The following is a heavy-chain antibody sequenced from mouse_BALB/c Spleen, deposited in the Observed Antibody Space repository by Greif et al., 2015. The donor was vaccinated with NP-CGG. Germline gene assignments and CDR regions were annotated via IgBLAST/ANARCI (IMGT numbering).Heavy chain of an antibody. D-gene: IGHD3-1*01. CDR3: AREVGTWFAY. Sequence: VKLVESGPGLVAPSQSLSITCTVSGFSLTSYGVHWVRQPPGKGLEWLGVIWAGGSTNYNSALMSRLSISKDNSKSQVFLKMNSLQTDDTAMYYCAREVGTWFAYWGQGTLVTVSA. V-gene: IGHV2-9*02. CDR1: GFSLTSYG. CDR2: IWAGGST. J-gene: IGHJ3*01.